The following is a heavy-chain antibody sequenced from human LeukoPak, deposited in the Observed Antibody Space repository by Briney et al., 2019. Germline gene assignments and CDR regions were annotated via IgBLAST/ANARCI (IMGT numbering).Heavy chain of an antibody. V-gene: IGHV4-34*01. Sequence: SETLSLTCAVYGGSFSGYYWSWIRQPPGEGLEWIGEINHSGSTNYNPSLKSRVTISVDTSKNQFSLKLSSVTAADTAVYYCAREDSMTNWFDPWGQGTLVTVSS. J-gene: IGHJ5*02. CDR3: AREDSMTNWFDP. D-gene: IGHD4-11*01. CDR2: INHSGST. CDR1: GGSFSGYY.